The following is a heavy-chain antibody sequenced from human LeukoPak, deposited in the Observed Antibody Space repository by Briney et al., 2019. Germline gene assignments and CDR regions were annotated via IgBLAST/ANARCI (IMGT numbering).Heavy chain of an antibody. V-gene: IGHV1-69*04. CDR1: GYTFTSYG. CDR2: IIPILGIA. J-gene: IGHJ5*02. D-gene: IGHD1-7*01. Sequence: SVKVSCKASGYTFTSYGISWVRQAPGQGLEWMGRIIPILGIANYAQKFQGRVTITADKSTSTAYMELSSLRSEDTAVYYCARDVPKAITGTTFFDPWGQGTLVTVSS. CDR3: ARDVPKAITGTTFFDP.